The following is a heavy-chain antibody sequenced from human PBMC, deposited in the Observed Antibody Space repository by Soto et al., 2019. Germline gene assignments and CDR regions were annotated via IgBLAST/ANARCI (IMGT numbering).Heavy chain of an antibody. Sequence: EVQLVESGGGLIQPGGSLRLSCAVSGFTVSNNYMSWVRQAPGKGLEGVSVIYSGGYTAYGDSVKGRFTISRDNSKNTPYFQRESLGAEDTAVFFWGAPPGGGGYWGQGTLVTVSS. CDR2: IYSGGYT. V-gene: IGHV3-53*01. CDR1: GFTVSNNY. D-gene: IGHD3-10*01. J-gene: IGHJ4*02. CDR3: GAPPGGGGY.